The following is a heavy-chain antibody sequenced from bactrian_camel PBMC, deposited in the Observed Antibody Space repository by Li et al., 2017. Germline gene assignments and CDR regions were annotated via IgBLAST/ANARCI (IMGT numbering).Heavy chain of an antibody. Sequence: HVQLVESGGGSVQAGGSLRLSCTASGFTFDDSPMGWYRQAPGNECELVASINSDGIPDYADFVKGRFTISQDNGKHTAYLQMNSLKPDDTAVYYCAADGSVVGNLCSDSVWGYWGQGAQVTVS. CDR2: INSDGIP. CDR1: GFTFDDSP. CDR3: AADGSVVGNLCSDSVWGY. D-gene: IGHD6*01. V-gene: IGHV3S63*01. J-gene: IGHJ6*01.